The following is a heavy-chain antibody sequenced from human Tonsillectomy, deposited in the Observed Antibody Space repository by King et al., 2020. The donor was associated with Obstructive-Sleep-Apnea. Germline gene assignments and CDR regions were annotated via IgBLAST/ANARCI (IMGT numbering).Heavy chain of an antibody. V-gene: IGHV3-21*01. CDR2: MTSTGTYI. Sequence: VQLVESGGGLVKPGGSLRLSCVVSDLPFSSSSMNWVRQAPGKGLEWVSSMTSTGTYIYYADSVKGRFTISRENAKNSLFLQMNSLTVDDTAVYYCAREEYFGSGTYYSTFDYWGQGTLVTVSS. CDR3: AREEYFGSGTYYSTFDY. D-gene: IGHD3-10*01. J-gene: IGHJ4*02. CDR1: DLPFSSSS.